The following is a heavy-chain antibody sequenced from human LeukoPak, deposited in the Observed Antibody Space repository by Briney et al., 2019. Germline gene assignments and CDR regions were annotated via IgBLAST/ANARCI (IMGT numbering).Heavy chain of an antibody. D-gene: IGHD4-17*01. CDR2: IYYSGST. Sequence: SETLSLTCTVSGGSISSYYWSWIRQPPGKGLEWIGYIYYSGSTYYNPSLKSRVTISVDTSKNQFSLKLSSVTAADTAVYYCARGRVTTRPDYWGQGTLVTVSS. CDR3: ARGRVTTRPDY. J-gene: IGHJ4*02. CDR1: GGSISSYY. V-gene: IGHV4-59*08.